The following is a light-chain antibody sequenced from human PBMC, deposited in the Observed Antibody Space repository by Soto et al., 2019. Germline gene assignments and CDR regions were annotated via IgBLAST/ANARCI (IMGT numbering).Light chain of an antibody. J-gene: IGKJ1*01. V-gene: IGKV1-39*01. CDR1: QPTKNN. CDR3: QQTYKTPWA. Sequence: DIQMTQSPSSLSASVGDRVTITCRARQPTKNNLNWYQQIPGKAPKLLICGASIVQSGVPSRFSGSRSGTDFTLTIDNLQPEDFATYYCQQTYKTPWAFGQGTKV. CDR2: GAS.